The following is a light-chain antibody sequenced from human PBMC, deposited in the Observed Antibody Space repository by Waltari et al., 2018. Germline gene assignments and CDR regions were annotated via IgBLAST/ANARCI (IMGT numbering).Light chain of an antibody. CDR3: QQRSNWPMLT. V-gene: IGKV3-11*01. CDR2: DAA. J-gene: IGKJ4*02. Sequence: EIVLTQSPTPPSLSPGERATLPCCASQSVSSYLAWYQPKPGQAPRLLIYDAANRATGSPARFSGSGSGTDFTITISSREPEDFAVYYCQQRSNWPMLTFGGGTKVEIK. CDR1: QSVSSY.